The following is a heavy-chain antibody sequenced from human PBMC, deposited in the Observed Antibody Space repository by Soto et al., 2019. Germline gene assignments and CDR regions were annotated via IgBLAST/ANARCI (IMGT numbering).Heavy chain of an antibody. J-gene: IGHJ4*02. Sequence: TLSLPCTVSGDSINSYYWSWIRQPPGKRLEWIGYIYYSGGTNYNPSLRSRLTMSVDTSKNQFSLKLSSVTAADTAVYFCARGGDGHTTSFFDYWGRGTLVTVSS. V-gene: IGHV4-59*01. D-gene: IGHD2-8*01. CDR1: GDSINSYY. CDR2: IYYSGGT. CDR3: ARGGDGHTTSFFDY.